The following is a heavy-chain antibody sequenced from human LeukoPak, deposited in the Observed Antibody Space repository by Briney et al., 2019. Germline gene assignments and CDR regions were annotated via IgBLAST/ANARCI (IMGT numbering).Heavy chain of an antibody. V-gene: IGHV3-23*01. CDR2: MSDSGGST. Sequence: PGGSLRLSCAASGFTFSSYGMSWVRQSPGKGLECVSAMSDSGGSTYYTDSVKGRFTISRDNSKNTLYLQMNSLRAEDTAVYYCAKSGGSSYNYYFDYWGQGSLVTVSS. CDR1: GFTFSSYG. D-gene: IGHD2-15*01. J-gene: IGHJ4*02. CDR3: AKSGGSSYNYYFDY.